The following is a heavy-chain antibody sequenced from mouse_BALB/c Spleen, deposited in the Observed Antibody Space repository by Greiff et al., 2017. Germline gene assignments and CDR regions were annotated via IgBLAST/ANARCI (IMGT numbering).Heavy chain of an antibody. V-gene: IGHV1-80*01. CDR1: GYAFSSYW. CDR3: ARWGTMITHFDY. J-gene: IGHJ2*01. CDR2: IYPGDGDT. D-gene: IGHD2-4*01. Sequence: VQLQESGAELVRPGSSVKISCKASGYAFSSYWLNWVKQRHGQGLEWIGQIYPGDGDTNYNGKFKGKATLTADKSSSTAYMQLSSLTSEDSAVYFCARWGTMITHFDYWGQGTTLTVSS.